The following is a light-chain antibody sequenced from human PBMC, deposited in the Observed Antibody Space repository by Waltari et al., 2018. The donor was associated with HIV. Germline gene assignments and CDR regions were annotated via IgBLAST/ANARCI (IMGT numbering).Light chain of an antibody. CDR3: YSYAGTSVL. CDR1: ISDVGGNKY. CDR2: CGN. V-gene: IGLV2-11*01. J-gene: IGLJ2*01. Sequence: QSALTQPRSVSGSPGQSVSISCTGIISDVGGNKYVSWYQQYPGKAPDLILSCGNERPSGVPDRFSGSKSGNTASLTSSGLQAEDEADYFCYSYAGTSVLFCGGTKLTVL.